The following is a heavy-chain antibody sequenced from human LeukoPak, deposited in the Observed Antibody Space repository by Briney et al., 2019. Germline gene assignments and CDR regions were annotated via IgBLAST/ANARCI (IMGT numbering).Heavy chain of an antibody. CDR2: ISSSGSTI. J-gene: IGHJ6*04. CDR3: ARDGGYYGMDV. CDR1: GFTFSSYE. V-gene: IGHV3-48*03. Sequence: GGSLRLSCAASGFTFSSYEMNWVRQAPGKGLEWVSYISSSGSTIYYADSVKGRFTISRGNAKNSLYLQMNSLRAEDTAVYYCARDGGYYGMDVWGKGTTVTVSS. D-gene: IGHD3-16*01.